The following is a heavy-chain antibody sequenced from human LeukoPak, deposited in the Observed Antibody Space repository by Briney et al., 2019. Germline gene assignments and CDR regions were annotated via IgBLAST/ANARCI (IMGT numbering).Heavy chain of an antibody. V-gene: IGHV4-59*11. CDR2: IQNSGSTSQYRSGST. CDR3: ARVYCDDTSCYQNFDY. J-gene: IGHJ4*02. D-gene: IGHD2-2*01. Sequence: SETLSHTCSVSGGSISSLYWSWIRQTPGKELEWIGYIQNSGSTSQYRSGSTSYNPSLRSRVTISADTSKNQFSLKMSSVTAADTAVYYCARVYCDDTSCYQNFDYWGQGILVTVSS. CDR1: GGSISSLY.